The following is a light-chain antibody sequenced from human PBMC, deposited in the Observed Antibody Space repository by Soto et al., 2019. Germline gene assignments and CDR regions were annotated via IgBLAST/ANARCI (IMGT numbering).Light chain of an antibody. CDR1: QSVSSSY. CDR2: GAS. V-gene: IGKV3-20*01. CDR3: PQYGSSRT. Sequence: ESVLTQSPGTLSLSPGERATLSCRASQSVSSSYLAWYQQKPGQAPRLLIYGASSRATGIPDRFSGSGSGTDFTLTISRLEPEDFAVYYCPQYGSSRTFGQGTKVEIK. J-gene: IGKJ1*01.